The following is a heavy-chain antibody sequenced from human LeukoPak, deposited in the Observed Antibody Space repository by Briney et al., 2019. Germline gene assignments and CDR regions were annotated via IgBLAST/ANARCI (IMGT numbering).Heavy chain of an antibody. CDR3: ARDGVSSWYYFDS. CDR1: GLTFSSYA. V-gene: IGHV3-23*01. CDR2: ISNSGANT. J-gene: IGHJ4*02. D-gene: IGHD6-13*01. Sequence: GGSLRLSCAASGLTFSSYAMSWVRQAPGKGLEWVSVISNSGANTYYADSVKGRFTISRDNAKNSLYLQMNSLRAEDTAVYYCARDGVSSWYYFDSWGQGTLVTVSS.